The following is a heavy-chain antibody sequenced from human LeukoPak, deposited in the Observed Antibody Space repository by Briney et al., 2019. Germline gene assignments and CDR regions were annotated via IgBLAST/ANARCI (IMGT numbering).Heavy chain of an antibody. CDR3: ARARKGYCTNGVCRTQTYFDY. Sequence: KPSETLSLTCAVYGGSFSGYYWSWIRQPPGKGLEWIGEINHSGSTNYNPSLKSRVTISVDTSKNQFSLKLSSVTAADTAVYYCARARKGYCTNGVCRTQTYFDYWGQGTLVTVSS. CDR1: GGSFSGYY. D-gene: IGHD2-8*01. J-gene: IGHJ4*02. V-gene: IGHV4-34*01. CDR2: INHSGST.